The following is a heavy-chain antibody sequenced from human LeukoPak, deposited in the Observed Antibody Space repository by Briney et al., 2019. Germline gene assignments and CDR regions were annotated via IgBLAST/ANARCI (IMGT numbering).Heavy chain of an antibody. CDR2: IYYSGST. CDR3: ARGRTYYDILTGYPLNDY. J-gene: IGHJ4*02. Sequence: PSETLSLTCTVSGGSISSGGYYWSWIRQHPGKGLEWIGYIYYSGSTYYNPSLKSRVTISVDTSKNQFSLKLSSVTAADTAVYYCARGRTYYDILTGYPLNDYWGQGTLVTVSS. V-gene: IGHV4-31*03. D-gene: IGHD3-9*01. CDR1: GGSISSGGYY.